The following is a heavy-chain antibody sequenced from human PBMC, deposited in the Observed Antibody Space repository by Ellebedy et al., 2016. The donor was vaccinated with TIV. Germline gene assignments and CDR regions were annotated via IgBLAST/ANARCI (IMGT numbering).Heavy chain of an antibody. Sequence: GESLKISCAASGFTVSSNYMSWVRQAPGKGLEWVSVIYSGGSTYYADSVKGRITISRDNSKNTLYLQMNSLRAEDTAVYYCARAYDSSGFKDYWGQGTLVTVSS. CDR3: ARAYDSSGFKDY. J-gene: IGHJ4*02. V-gene: IGHV3-66*01. D-gene: IGHD3-22*01. CDR2: IYSGGST. CDR1: GFTVSSNY.